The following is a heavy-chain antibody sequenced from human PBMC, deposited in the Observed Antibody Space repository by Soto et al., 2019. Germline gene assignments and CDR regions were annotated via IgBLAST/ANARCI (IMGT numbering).Heavy chain of an antibody. CDR2: INHSGST. CDR3: ARAIMVRGVITPYYYYYGMDV. D-gene: IGHD3-10*01. CDR1: GGSFSGYY. J-gene: IGHJ6*02. Sequence: SETLSLTCAVYGGSFSGYYWSWIRQPPGKGLEWIGEINHSGSTNYNPSLKSRVTISVDTSKNQFSLKLSSVTAADTAVYYCARAIMVRGVITPYYYYYGMDVWGQGTTVTVSS. V-gene: IGHV4-34*01.